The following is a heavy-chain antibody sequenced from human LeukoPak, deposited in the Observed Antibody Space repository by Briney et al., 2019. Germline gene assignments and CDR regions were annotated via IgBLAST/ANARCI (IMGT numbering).Heavy chain of an antibody. Sequence: SETLSLTCAVYGGSFSGYYWSWIRQLPGKGLEWIGEINHSGSTNYNPSLKSRVTISVDTSKNQFSLKLSSVTAADTAVYYCAKSNGNGLVDIWGQGTMVTVSS. J-gene: IGHJ3*02. CDR2: INHSGST. D-gene: IGHD2-8*01. CDR3: AKSNGNGLVDI. V-gene: IGHV4-34*01. CDR1: GGSFSGYY.